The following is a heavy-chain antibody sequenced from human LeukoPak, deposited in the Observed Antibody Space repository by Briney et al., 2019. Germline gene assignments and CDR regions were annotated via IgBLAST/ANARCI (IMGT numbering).Heavy chain of an antibody. CDR2: IIPVFGTA. D-gene: IGHD2-2*01. CDR1: GGTFSSYA. Sequence: SVKVSCKASGGTFSSYAISWVRQAPGQGLEWMGGIIPVFGTANYAQKFKGRVTITTDESTSTAYMELSSLRSEDTAVYYCARGEPHGDQLLLGYWGRGTLVTVSS. V-gene: IGHV1-69*05. J-gene: IGHJ4*02. CDR3: ARGEPHGDQLLLGY.